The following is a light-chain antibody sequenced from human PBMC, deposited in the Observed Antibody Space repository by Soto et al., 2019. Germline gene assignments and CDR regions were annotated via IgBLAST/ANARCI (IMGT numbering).Light chain of an antibody. CDR1: QSVSSN. Sequence: EIVMTQSPASLSVSSWERATLSCMASQSVSSNLAWYQQKPGQAPRLLIYGASTRATGIPDRFSGSGSGTDFTLTISRLEPEDFAVYYCQQYGSSQITFGQGTRLEIK. CDR3: QQYGSSQIT. CDR2: GAS. V-gene: IGKV3-20*01. J-gene: IGKJ5*01.